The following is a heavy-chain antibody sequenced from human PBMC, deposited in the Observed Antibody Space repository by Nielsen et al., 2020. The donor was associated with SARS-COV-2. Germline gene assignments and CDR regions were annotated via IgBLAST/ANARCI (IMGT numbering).Heavy chain of an antibody. CDR1: GFTFSSYA. D-gene: IGHD6-19*01. J-gene: IGHJ6*02. CDR2: ISWNSGSI. V-gene: IGHV3-9*01. CDR3: AKGGGQWRVYYGMDV. Sequence: SLKISCAASGFTFSSYAMSWVRQAPGKGLEWVSGISWNSGSIGYADSVKGRFTISRDNAKNSLYLQMNSLRAEDTALYYCAKGGGQWRVYYGMDVWGQGTTVTVSS.